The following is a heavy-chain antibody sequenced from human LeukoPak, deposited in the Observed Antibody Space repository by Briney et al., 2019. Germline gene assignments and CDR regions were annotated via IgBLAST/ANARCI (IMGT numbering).Heavy chain of an antibody. V-gene: IGHV3-48*01. D-gene: IGHD6-6*01. CDR1: GFTFSSYS. CDR3: AIRGVSSNSLFDH. CDR2: ISSSSSTI. Sequence: AGGSLRLSCAASGFTFSSYSMNWVRQAPGKGLEWVSYISSSSSTIYYADSVKGRFTISRDNSRDTLYLQMNSLRAEDTAVYYCAIRGVSSNSLFDHWGQGTLVTVSS. J-gene: IGHJ4*02.